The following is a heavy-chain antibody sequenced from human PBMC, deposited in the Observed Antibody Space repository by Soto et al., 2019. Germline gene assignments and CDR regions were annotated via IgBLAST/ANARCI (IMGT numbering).Heavy chain of an antibody. CDR3: HLPPYGMGV. CDR2: ISSSGSTI. J-gene: IGHJ6*02. V-gene: IGHV3-48*03. CDR1: GFTFSSYE. Sequence: GGSLRLSCAASGFTFSSYEMNWVRQAPGKGLEWDSYISSSGSTIYYADSVKGRFTISRDNAKNSLYLQMNSLRAEDTAVYYCHLPPYGMGVWGQGTTFTVAS.